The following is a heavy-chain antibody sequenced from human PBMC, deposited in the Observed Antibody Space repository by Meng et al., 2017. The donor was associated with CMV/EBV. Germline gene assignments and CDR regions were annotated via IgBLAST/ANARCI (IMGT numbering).Heavy chain of an antibody. D-gene: IGHD2-2*02. J-gene: IGHJ6*02. CDR1: GFTFSSYE. CDR3: ARGSGAKDIVVVPAAIHGGYYYYGMDV. Sequence: GESLKISCAASGFTFSSYEMNWVRQAPGKGLEWVSYISSSGSTIYYADSVKGRFTISRDNAKNSLYLQMNSLRGEDTAVYYCARGSGAKDIVVVPAAIHGGYYYYGMDVWGQGTTVTVSS. CDR2: ISSSGSTI. V-gene: IGHV3-48*03.